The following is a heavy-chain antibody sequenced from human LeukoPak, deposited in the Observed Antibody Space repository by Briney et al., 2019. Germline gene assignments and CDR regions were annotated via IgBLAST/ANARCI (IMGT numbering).Heavy chain of an antibody. CDR1: GFSVSSNH. J-gene: IGHJ4*02. D-gene: IGHD6-13*01. CDR2: IYSGGST. CDR3: ARDRGSSWTYSFDY. Sequence: GGSLRLSCAASGFSVSSNHMSWVRQAPGKGLEWVSVIYSGGSTYYADSVKGRFTISRDNSKNTLYPQVNSLRAEDTAVYYCARDRGSSWTYSFDYWGQGTLVTVSS. V-gene: IGHV3-53*01.